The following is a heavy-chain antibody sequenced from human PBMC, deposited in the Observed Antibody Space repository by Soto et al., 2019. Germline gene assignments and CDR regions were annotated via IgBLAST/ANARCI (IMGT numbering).Heavy chain of an antibody. CDR2: ISLQNGDT. CDR3: ARDERYCTGGSCYSEFYFHF. J-gene: IGHJ4*02. D-gene: IGHD2-15*01. V-gene: IGHV1-18*04. CDR1: GFTFTTYG. Sequence: LVQSGAEVKKPGASVKVSCKASGFTFTTYGISWMRQAPGQGPEWMGWISLQNGDTKFAQKFQGRVTMTTDSPTNTAHMELRNLRSDDTAVYYCARDERYCTGGSCYSEFYFHFWGQGTLVTVSS.